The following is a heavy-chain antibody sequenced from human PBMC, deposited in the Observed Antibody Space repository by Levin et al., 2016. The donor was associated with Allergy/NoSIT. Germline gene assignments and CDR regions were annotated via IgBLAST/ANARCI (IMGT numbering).Heavy chain of an antibody. J-gene: IGHJ4*02. Sequence: WIRQPPGKGLEWVSSISGSGGSPYYADSVRGRFTISRDNSKSTLYLQLSSLRDEDTAVYYCSSPAATNVSGIYYKGWELDQWGQGTLVTVSS. V-gene: IGHV3-23*01. CDR3: SSPAATNVSGIYYKGWELDQ. CDR2: ISGSGGSP. D-gene: IGHD3-10*01.